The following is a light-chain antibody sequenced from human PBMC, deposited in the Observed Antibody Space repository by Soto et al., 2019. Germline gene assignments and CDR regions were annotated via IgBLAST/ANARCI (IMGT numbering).Light chain of an antibody. J-gene: IGKJ3*01. CDR2: DAS. V-gene: IGKV3-11*01. CDR3: QQRSNWPPEVI. CDR1: QSVRSS. Sequence: EIVLTQSPDTLSLSPGERATLSCRASQSVRSSLAWYQQKPGQAPRLLIYDASNRATGIPARFSGSGSGTYFTLTISSLEPEDFAVYYCQQRSNWPPEVIFGPWTKVDIK.